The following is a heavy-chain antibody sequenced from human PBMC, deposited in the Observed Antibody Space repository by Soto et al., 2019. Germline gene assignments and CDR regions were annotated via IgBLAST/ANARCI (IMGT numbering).Heavy chain of an antibody. J-gene: IGHJ4*02. D-gene: IGHD5-12*01. CDR1: GGTFSSYT. CDR3: ARVSHSGYDDY. Sequence: SVKVSCKASGGTFSSYTISWVRQAPGQGLEWMGRIIPILGIANYAQKFQGRVTITADKSTSTAYMELSSLRSEDTAVYYCARVSHSGYDDYWGQGTLVTVSS. V-gene: IGHV1-69*02. CDR2: IIPILGIA.